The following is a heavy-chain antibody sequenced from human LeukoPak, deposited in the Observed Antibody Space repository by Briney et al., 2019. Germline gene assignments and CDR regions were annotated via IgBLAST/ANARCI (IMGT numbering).Heavy chain of an antibody. CDR3: ARGSGWYSDY. CDR1: GLTFSGYT. J-gene: IGHJ4*02. D-gene: IGHD6-19*01. Sequence: PGGSLRLSCVASGLTFSGYTMNWVRQAPGKGLEWVSSISSTGIYIYYTDSVKGRFTISRDNAKNSLYLQMNSLRAEDTAVYYCARGSGWYSDYWGQGALVAVSS. CDR2: ISSTGIYI. V-gene: IGHV3-21*01.